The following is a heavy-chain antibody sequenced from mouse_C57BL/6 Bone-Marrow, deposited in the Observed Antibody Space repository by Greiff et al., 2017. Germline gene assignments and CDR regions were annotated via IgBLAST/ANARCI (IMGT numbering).Heavy chain of an antibody. Sequence: EVKLQQPGAELVKPGASVKLSCTASGFNFQDYYMHWVKQRTEQGLEWIGRIDPEDGETKYAPKFQGKASITADTPSNTAYLQLSSLTSEDTAVYYCARGRFTTVVTDYAMDYWGQGTSVTGSS. J-gene: IGHJ4*01. CDR1: GFNFQDYY. CDR2: IDPEDGET. D-gene: IGHD1-1*01. CDR3: ARGRFTTVVTDYAMDY. V-gene: IGHV14-2*01.